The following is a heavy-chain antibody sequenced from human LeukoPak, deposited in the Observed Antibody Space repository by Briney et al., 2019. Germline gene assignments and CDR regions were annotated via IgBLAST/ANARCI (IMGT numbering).Heavy chain of an antibody. CDR2: IKEDGSGE. CDR1: GFTFSRYW. D-gene: IGHD6-19*01. J-gene: IGHJ4*02. V-gene: IGHV3-7*01. Sequence: GGSLRLSCVASGFTFSRYWMSWVRQAPGKGLEWVAKIKEDGSGEYYLDSVKGRFTISRDNAKNSLYLQMNSLRADDTAVYFCTTGYSSGWYNEGNYWGQGTLVTVSS. CDR3: TTGYSSGWYNEGNY.